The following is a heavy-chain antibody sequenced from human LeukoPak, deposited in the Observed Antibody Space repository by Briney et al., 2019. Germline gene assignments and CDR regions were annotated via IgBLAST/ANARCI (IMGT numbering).Heavy chain of an antibody. CDR1: GYTFTSYA. D-gene: IGHD4-23*01. V-gene: IGHV7-4-1*02. CDR2: INTNTGNP. CDR3: ARDRNGGNTQWTGWFDP. J-gene: IGHJ5*02. Sequence: ASVKVSCKASGYTFTSYAMNWVRQAPGQGLEWMGWINTNTGNPTYAQGFTGRFVFSLDTSVSTAYLQISSLKAEDTAVYYCARDRNGGNTQWTGWFDPWGQGTLVTASS.